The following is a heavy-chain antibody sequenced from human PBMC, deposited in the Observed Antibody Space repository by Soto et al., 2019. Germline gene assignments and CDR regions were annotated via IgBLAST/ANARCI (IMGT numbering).Heavy chain of an antibody. CDR3: ARRARPDFYYMDV. CDR1: GFTLSGYA. J-gene: IGHJ6*03. D-gene: IGHD6-6*01. V-gene: IGHV3-64*01. Sequence: ALRLSCAASGFTLSGYAMDWVRQAPGKGLEYVSGISSNGVGTYYANSVQGRFTISRDNSKNTVYLQMGSLRPEDMAVYYCARRARPDFYYMDVWGKGTTVTVSS. CDR2: ISSNGVGT.